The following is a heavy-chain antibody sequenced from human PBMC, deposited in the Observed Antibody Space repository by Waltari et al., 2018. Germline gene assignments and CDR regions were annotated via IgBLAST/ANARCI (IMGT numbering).Heavy chain of an antibody. J-gene: IGHJ4*02. Sequence: QLQLQESGPGLVRPSEPLSSPSNSPGDSLNSASYFWSWIRQPAGEGLEVIGRIYKYGNTIYNPSLTGRVTITMDMSRNQFSLRLKSVTAADTAVYYCTRDPAGGIDVWGQGTLVTVSS. CDR3: TRDPAGGIDV. CDR2: IYKYGNT. CDR1: GDSLNSASYF. D-gene: IGHD3-16*01. V-gene: IGHV4-61*02.